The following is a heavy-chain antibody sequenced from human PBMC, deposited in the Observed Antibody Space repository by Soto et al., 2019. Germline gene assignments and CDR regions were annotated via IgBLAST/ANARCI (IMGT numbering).Heavy chain of an antibody. V-gene: IGHV4-31*03. J-gene: IGHJ4*02. CDR2: IYYSGST. Sequence: QVQLQESGPGLVKPSQTLSLTCTVSGGSISSGGYYWSWIRQHPGKSREWIGYIYYSGSTYYNPSLKSRVTISVDTSKNQLSLKLSAVTAADTAVYSCARGAGNIPATLRKYYLDYCGQGTLVTVSS. D-gene: IGHD5-12*01. CDR3: ARGAGNIPATLRKYYLDY. CDR1: GGSISSGGYY.